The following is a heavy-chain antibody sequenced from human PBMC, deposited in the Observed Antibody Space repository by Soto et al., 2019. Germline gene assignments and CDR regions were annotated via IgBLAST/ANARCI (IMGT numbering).Heavy chain of an antibody. J-gene: IGHJ6*02. CDR3: AKGYKADYFPDV. CDR2: ISGSGGST. Sequence: EVQLLESGGGLVQPGGSLRLSCAASGFTFSSYAMNWVRQAPGKGLEWVSAISGSGGSTYHADSVKGRFTISRDNSKNTVYLQMNSLRAEDTAIYYCAKGYKADYFPDVWGQGTTVTVSS. CDR1: GFTFSSYA. V-gene: IGHV3-23*01. D-gene: IGHD4-17*01.